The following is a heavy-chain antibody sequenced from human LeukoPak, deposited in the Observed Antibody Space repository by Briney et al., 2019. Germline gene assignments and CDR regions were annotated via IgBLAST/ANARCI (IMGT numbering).Heavy chain of an antibody. D-gene: IGHD3-16*01. CDR2: ISWNSGSI. J-gene: IGHJ4*02. Sequence: GGSLRLSCAASGFTFDDYAMHWVRQAPGKGLEWVSGISWNSGSIGYADSVKGRFTISRDNSKDTLFLHMSSLRVEDTAVYYCTTSWPKVREGDQWGQGTLVTVS. V-gene: IGHV3-9*01. CDR1: GFTFDDYA. CDR3: TTSWPKVREGDQ.